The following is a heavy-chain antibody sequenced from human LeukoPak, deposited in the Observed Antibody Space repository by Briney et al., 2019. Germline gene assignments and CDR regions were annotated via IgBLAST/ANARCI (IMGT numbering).Heavy chain of an antibody. CDR3: AKPSSGYNLVAYDI. V-gene: IGHV3-74*01. Sequence: GGSLRLSCAASGFTFSSYWMHWARQAPGKGLVWVSRINTDGSSTIYADSVRGRFTVSRDNAQNTLYLQMSSLRAEDTAVYYCAKPSSGYNLVAYDIWGQGTMVTVSS. D-gene: IGHD3-22*01. J-gene: IGHJ3*02. CDR1: GFTFSSYW. CDR2: INTDGSST.